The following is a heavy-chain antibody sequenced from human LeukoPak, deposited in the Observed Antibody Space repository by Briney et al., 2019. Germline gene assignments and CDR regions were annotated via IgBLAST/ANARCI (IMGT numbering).Heavy chain of an antibody. D-gene: IGHD3-22*01. V-gene: IGHV4-39*01. CDR1: GDSISSSSYY. J-gene: IGHJ4*02. Sequence: SETLSLTCTVSGDSISSSSYYWVWLRQPPGKGLEWIAAIHYTGSTYYNPSLKSRVTISVDTSKNQFSLKLSSVTAADTAMYYCARYWGPYDNSGAYFDYWGQGTLVTVSS. CDR3: ARYWGPYDNSGAYFDY. CDR2: IHYTGST.